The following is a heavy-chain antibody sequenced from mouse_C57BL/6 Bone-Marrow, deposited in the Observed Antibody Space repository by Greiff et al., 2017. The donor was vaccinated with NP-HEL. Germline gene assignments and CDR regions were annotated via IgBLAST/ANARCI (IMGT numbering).Heavy chain of an antibody. CDR3: ANSPYYNYFDY. V-gene: IGHV1-85*01. CDR2: IYPRDGST. D-gene: IGHD2-12*01. J-gene: IGHJ2*01. Sequence: VQLVESGPELVKPGASVKLSCKASGYTFTSYDINWVKQRPGQGLEWIGWIYPRDGSTKYNEKFKGKATLTVDTSSSTAYMELHSLTSEDSAVYFCANSPYYNYFDYWGQGTTLTVSS. CDR1: GYTFTSYD.